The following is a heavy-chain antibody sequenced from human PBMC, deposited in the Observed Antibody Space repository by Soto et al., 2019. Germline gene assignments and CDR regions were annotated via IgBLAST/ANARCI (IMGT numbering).Heavy chain of an antibody. Sequence: SETLSLTCTVSGGSISSSSYYWGWIRQPPGKGLEWIGSIYYSGSTYYNPSLKSRVTISVDTSKNQFSLKLSSVTAADAAVYYCARQAVEYDYVWGSYRYPLYYYGMDVWGQGTTVTVSS. CDR3: ARQAVEYDYVWGSYRYPLYYYGMDV. D-gene: IGHD3-16*02. CDR1: GGSISSSSYY. J-gene: IGHJ6*02. V-gene: IGHV4-39*01. CDR2: IYYSGST.